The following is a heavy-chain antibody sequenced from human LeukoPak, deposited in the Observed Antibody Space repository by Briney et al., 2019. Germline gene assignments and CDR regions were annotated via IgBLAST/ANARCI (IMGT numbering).Heavy chain of an antibody. CDR1: GGSISSYY. V-gene: IGHV4-59*01. J-gene: IGHJ6*03. CDR2: IYYSGST. CDR3: AIDYGGNSYYYYYMDV. D-gene: IGHD4-23*01. Sequence: PSETLSLTCTVSGGSISSYYWSWIRQPPGKGLEWIGDIYYSGSTNYNPSLKSRVTISVDTSKNQFSLKLSSVTAADTAVYYCAIDYGGNSYYYYYMDVWGKGTTVTVSS.